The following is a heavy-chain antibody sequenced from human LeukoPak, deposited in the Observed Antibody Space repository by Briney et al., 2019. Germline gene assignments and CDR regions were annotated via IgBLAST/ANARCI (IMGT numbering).Heavy chain of an antibody. J-gene: IGHJ4*02. CDR1: GYTFTSYA. CDR3: ARGVPYYDYVWGSYRWNY. CDR2: INPNSGGT. D-gene: IGHD3-16*02. Sequence: ASVKVSCKASGYTFTSYAMHWVRQAPGQGLEWMGWINPNSGGTNYAQKFQGRVTMTRDTSISTAYMELSRLRSDDTAVYYCARGVPYYDYVWGSYRWNYWGQGTLVTVSS. V-gene: IGHV1-2*02.